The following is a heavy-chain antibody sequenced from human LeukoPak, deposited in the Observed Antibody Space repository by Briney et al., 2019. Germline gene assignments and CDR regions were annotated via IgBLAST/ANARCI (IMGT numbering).Heavy chain of an antibody. CDR1: GGSISSYY. Sequence: SETLSLTCTVSGGSISSYYWSWIRQPPGKGLEWIGYIYYSGSTNYNPSLKSRVTISVDTSKNQFSLKLSSVTAADTAVYYCARDRGYYAIDYWGQGTLVTVSS. J-gene: IGHJ4*02. CDR3: ARDRGYYAIDY. D-gene: IGHD3-22*01. V-gene: IGHV4-59*01. CDR2: IYYSGST.